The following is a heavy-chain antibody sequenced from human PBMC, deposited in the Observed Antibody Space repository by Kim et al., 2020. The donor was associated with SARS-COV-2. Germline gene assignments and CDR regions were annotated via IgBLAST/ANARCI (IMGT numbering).Heavy chain of an antibody. J-gene: IGHJ2*01. CDR3: ARPMWAAAIYWYFDL. Sequence: SETLSLTCTVSGGSISSSSYYWGWIRQPPGKGLEWIGSIYYSGSTYYNPSLKSRVTISVDTSKNQFSLKLSSVTAADTAVYYCARPMWAAAIYWYFDLWGRGTLVTVSS. CDR1: GGSISSSSYY. CDR2: IYYSGST. V-gene: IGHV4-39*01. D-gene: IGHD2-2*01.